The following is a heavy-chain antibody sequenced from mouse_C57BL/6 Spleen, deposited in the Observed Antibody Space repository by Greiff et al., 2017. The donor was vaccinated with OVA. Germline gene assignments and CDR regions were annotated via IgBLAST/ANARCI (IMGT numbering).Heavy chain of an antibody. Sequence: DVKLVESGGDLVKPGGSLKLSCAASGFTFSSYGMSWVRQTPDKRLEWVATISSGGSYTYYPDSVKGRFTISRDNAKNTLYLQMSSLKSEDTAMYYCARQIKGDYYAMDYWGQGTSVTVSS. V-gene: IGHV5-6*02. CDR2: ISSGGSYT. CDR1: GFTFSSYG. D-gene: IGHD1-3*01. J-gene: IGHJ4*01. CDR3: ARQIKGDYYAMDY.